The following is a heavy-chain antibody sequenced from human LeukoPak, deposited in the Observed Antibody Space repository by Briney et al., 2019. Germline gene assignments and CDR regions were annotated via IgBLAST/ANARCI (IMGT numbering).Heavy chain of an antibody. CDR1: GFTFSSYW. CDR2: IKQDGSEE. CDR3: ARVRGGLVPTAMGLDY. J-gene: IGHJ4*02. D-gene: IGHD2-2*01. Sequence: GGSLRLSCAASGFTFSSYWMTWVRQAPGKGLEWVANIKQDGSEEYYVASVKGRFTISRDNAKNSLYLQMNSLRAEDTALYYCARVRGGLVPTAMGLDYWGQGTLVTVSS. V-gene: IGHV3-7*01.